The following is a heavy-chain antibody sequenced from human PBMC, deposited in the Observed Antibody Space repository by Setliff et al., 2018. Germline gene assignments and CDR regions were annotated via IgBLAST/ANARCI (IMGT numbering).Heavy chain of an antibody. Sequence: GESLKLSCAASGFTFSTYRMHWVRQAPGKGLEWVAVIWDDGVKKYHADSVKGRFTISRDNSKNTLYLQMNSLRPEDTAVCYCARTCSGSGCYAGLESWGQGTPVTVSS. CDR3: ARTCSGSGCYAGLES. V-gene: IGHV3-33*08. CDR1: GFTFSTYR. CDR2: IWDDGVKK. D-gene: IGHD2-15*01. J-gene: IGHJ4*02.